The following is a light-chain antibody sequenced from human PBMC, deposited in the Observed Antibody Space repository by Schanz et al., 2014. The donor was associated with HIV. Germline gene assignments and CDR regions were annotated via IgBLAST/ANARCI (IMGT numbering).Light chain of an antibody. J-gene: IGKJ1*01. CDR2: AAS. Sequence: DIQMTQSPSSLSASVGDRVTITCRASQTISNSLAWYQQRPGKAPKVLIYAASTLQRGVPSRFSGSGSGTEFTLTISSLQPEDFATYYCQQYNNYPLTFGLGTKVAIK. V-gene: IGKV1-9*01. CDR1: QTISNS. CDR3: QQYNNYPLT.